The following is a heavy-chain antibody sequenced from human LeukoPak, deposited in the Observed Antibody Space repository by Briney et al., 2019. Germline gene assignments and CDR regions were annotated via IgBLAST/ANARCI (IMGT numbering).Heavy chain of an antibody. Sequence: PGGSLRLSCAASGFTFTNAWMSWLRQAPGKGLELVGRIRSKSDGGTTDYAAPVKGRFTLSRDDSTNTLYLQMTSLQADDTALYYCASDVPENAAQIDYWGQGTLVTVSS. CDR1: GFTFTNAW. CDR2: IRSKSDGGTT. J-gene: IGHJ4*02. D-gene: IGHD2-15*01. CDR3: ASDVPENAAQIDY. V-gene: IGHV3-15*01.